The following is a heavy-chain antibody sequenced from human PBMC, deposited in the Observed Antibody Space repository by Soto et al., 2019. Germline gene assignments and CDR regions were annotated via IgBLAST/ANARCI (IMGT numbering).Heavy chain of an antibody. Sequence: QITLKESGPTLVKPTQTLTLTCTFSGFSLSTSGVGVGWIRQPPGKALEWLALIYWDDGKRYSPSLKSRLTITKDTSKTHVVLTMANMDPVDTATYYCAQRREEIFGVVMGYYFDYWGQGTLVTVSS. CDR1: GFSLSTSGVG. J-gene: IGHJ4*02. CDR3: AQRREEIFGVVMGYYFDY. V-gene: IGHV2-5*02. CDR2: IYWDDGK. D-gene: IGHD3-3*01.